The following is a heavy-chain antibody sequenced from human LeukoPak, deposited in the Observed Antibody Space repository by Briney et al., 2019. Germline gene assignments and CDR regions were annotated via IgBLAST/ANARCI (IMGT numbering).Heavy chain of an antibody. Sequence: PGGSLRLSCAASGFTFSSYAMHWVRQAPGKGLEWVAVISYDGSNKYYADSVKGRFTISRDNSKNTLYLQMNSLRAEDTAVYYCAREGGDYGDYLGYWGQGTLVTVSS. V-gene: IGHV3-30-3*01. J-gene: IGHJ4*02. CDR1: GFTFSSYA. CDR2: ISYDGSNK. D-gene: IGHD4-17*01. CDR3: AREGGDYGDYLGY.